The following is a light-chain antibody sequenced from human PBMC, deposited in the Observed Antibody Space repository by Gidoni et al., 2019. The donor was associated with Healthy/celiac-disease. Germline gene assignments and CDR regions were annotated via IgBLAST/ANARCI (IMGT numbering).Light chain of an antibody. J-gene: IGKJ1*01. V-gene: IGKV1-39*01. CDR2: AAS. CDR3: QQTYSTPPET. CDR1: QSISNY. Sequence: DIQMTQSPSSLSASVGDRVTITCRASQSISNYLNWYQQKPGKAPKLLMYAASSLQSGVPSRFSGSGSGTDFTLTISSLQPEDFATYYCQQTYSTPPETFGLGTKVEI.